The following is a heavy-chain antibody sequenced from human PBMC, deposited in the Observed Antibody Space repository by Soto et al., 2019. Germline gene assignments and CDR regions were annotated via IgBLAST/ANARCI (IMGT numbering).Heavy chain of an antibody. Sequence: SETLSLTCTVSGGSVSSGSYYWSWIRQPPGKGLEWIGYIYYSGSTNYNPSLKSRVTISVDTSKNQFSLKLSSVTAADTAVYYCARADSAYYYDSSGYSRDPWYFDYWGQGTLVTVSS. V-gene: IGHV4-61*01. D-gene: IGHD3-22*01. CDR2: IYYSGST. J-gene: IGHJ4*02. CDR3: ARADSAYYYDSSGYSRDPWYFDY. CDR1: GGSVSSGSYY.